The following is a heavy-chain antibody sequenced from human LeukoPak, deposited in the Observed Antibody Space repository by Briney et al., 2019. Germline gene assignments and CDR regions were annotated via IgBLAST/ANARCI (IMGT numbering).Heavy chain of an antibody. CDR2: ISDSGGST. J-gene: IGHJ4*02. CDR1: GLTFSSYA. Sequence: PGGSLRLSCAASGLTFSSYAMSWVRQAPGKGLEWVSTISDSGGSTYYADSVKGRFTISRDNSKSTLYLQMNSLRAEDTAVYYCAKGLGAEDSAIDCWGQGTLVTVSS. D-gene: IGHD1-26*01. CDR3: AKGLGAEDSAIDC. V-gene: IGHV3-23*01.